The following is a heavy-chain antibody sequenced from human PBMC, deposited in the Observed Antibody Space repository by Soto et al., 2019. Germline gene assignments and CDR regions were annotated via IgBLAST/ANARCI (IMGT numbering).Heavy chain of an antibody. Sequence: EVQLLESGGGLVQPGGSLRLSCAASGFTFSSYVMSWVRQAPGKGLEWVAAISGSGGSTYYGDSVEGRFTVSRDNPKNTLYLQMNSLRAEDTVVYYCARGPRAPPPHDYGMDVWGQGTTVTVSS. J-gene: IGHJ6*02. V-gene: IGHV3-23*01. CDR2: ISGSGGST. CDR1: GFTFSSYV. CDR3: ARGPRAPPPHDYGMDV.